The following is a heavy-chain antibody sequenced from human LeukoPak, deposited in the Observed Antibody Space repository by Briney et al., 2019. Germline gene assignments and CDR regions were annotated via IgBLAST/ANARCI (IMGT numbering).Heavy chain of an antibody. CDR1: GFTFNNYG. D-gene: IGHD5-18*01. CDR3: AKDYSALWLYFDY. V-gene: IGHV3-33*06. J-gene: IGHJ4*02. CDR2: IWYDGSNK. Sequence: GRSLRLSCAASGFTFNNYGMHWVRQAPGKGLEWVAVIWYDGSNKYYADSVKGRFTISRDNSKNTLYLQMNSLRAEDTAVYYCAKDYSALWLYFDYWGQGTLVTVSS.